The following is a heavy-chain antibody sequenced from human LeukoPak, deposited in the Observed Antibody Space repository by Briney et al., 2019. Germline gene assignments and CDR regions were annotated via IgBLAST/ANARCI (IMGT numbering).Heavy chain of an antibody. D-gene: IGHD1-26*01. V-gene: IGHV3-21*01. CDR3: AREREESFDY. CDR1: GFTFSTYN. J-gene: IGHJ4*02. Sequence: PGGSLRLSCTASGFTFSTYNMNWVRQAPGKGLEWVSSICTSSTYIYYADSVKGRFTISRDNAKNSLYLQMNSLRAEGTAVYYCAREREESFDYWGQGSLVTVSS. CDR2: ICTSSTYI.